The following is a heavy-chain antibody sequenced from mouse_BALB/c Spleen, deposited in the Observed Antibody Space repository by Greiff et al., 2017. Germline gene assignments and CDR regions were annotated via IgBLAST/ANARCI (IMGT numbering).Heavy chain of an antibody. V-gene: IGHV14-4*02. J-gene: IGHJ4*01. CDR3: NDRYDYYAMDY. CDR2: IDPENGDT. D-gene: IGHD2-14*01. Sequence: EVQLQQSGAELVRSGASVKLSCTASGFNIKDYYMHWVKQRPEQGLEWIGWIDPENGDTEYAPKFQGKATMTADTSSNTAYLQLSSLTSEDTAVYYCNDRYDYYAMDYWGQGTSVTVSS. CDR1: GFNIKDYY.